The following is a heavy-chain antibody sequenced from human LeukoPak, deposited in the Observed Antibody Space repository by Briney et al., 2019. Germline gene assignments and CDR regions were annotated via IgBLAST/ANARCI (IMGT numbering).Heavy chain of an antibody. Sequence: PGGSLRLSCAASGFTFSSYGMHWVRQAPGKGLEWGAVIWYDGSNKYYADSVKGRFTISRDNSKNTLYLQMNSLRAEDTAVYYCARDYSGSYSYFDYWGQGTLVTVSS. CDR2: IWYDGSNK. CDR1: GFTFSSYG. V-gene: IGHV3-33*01. D-gene: IGHD1-26*01. J-gene: IGHJ4*02. CDR3: ARDYSGSYSYFDY.